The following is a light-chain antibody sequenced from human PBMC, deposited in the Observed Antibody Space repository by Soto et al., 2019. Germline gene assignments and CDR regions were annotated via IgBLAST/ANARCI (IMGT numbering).Light chain of an antibody. CDR3: QQRINLT. V-gene: IGKV3-11*01. CDR1: QSVSSY. Sequence: EIVLTHSPATLSLSPGERATLSCRASQSVSSYLAGYQQKPGQAPRLLMYEASNRATGIPARFSGGGSGTDFTLTISSLEPEDFAVYYCQQRINLTFGGGTKVDIK. J-gene: IGKJ4*01. CDR2: EAS.